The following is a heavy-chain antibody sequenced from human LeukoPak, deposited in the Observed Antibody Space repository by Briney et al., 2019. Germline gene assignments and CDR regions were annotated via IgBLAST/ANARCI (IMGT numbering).Heavy chain of an antibody. Sequence: GGSLRLSCAASGFTFSSYSMNWVGQAPGKGLEGVSSSSTSSPYISYADSLRGRFTISRDNAKNSLYLQMNSLRAEDTAVYYCARGGVPAAMGWFDPWGQGTLVTVSS. CDR3: ARGGVPAAMGWFDP. CDR2: SSTSSPYI. J-gene: IGHJ5*02. V-gene: IGHV3-21*01. CDR1: GFTFSSYS. D-gene: IGHD2-2*01.